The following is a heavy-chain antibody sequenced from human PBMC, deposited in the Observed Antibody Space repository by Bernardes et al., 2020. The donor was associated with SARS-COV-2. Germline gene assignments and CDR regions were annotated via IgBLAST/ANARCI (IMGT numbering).Heavy chain of an antibody. D-gene: IGHD3-10*01. J-gene: IGHJ5*02. V-gene: IGHV3-23*01. CDR3: AKEPYASGSYYSDT. CDR1: GFTFSSYA. Sequence: GGSLRLSCAASGFTFSSYAMSWVRLAPGKGLEWVSVMSGTGDNTYYADSVKGRFTISRDNSKNTLYLQMNSLRAEDTALYYCAKEPYASGSYYSDTWGQGTL. CDR2: MSGTGDNT.